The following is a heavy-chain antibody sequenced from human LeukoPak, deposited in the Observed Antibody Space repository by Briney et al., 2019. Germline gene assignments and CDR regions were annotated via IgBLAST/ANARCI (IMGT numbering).Heavy chain of an antibody. J-gene: IGHJ5*02. V-gene: IGHV4-31*03. Sequence: SQTLSLTCTVSGGSISSGGYYWSWIRQHPGKGLEWIGYIYYSGSTYYNPSLKSRVTISVDTSKNQFSLKLSSVTAADTAVYYCARRSHDFRSGYYIDPWGQGTLVTVSS. CDR1: GGSISSGGYY. CDR2: IYYSGST. D-gene: IGHD3-3*01. CDR3: ARRSHDFRSGYYIDP.